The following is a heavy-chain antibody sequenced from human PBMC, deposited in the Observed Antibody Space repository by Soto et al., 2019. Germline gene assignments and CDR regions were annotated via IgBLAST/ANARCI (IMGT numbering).Heavy chain of an antibody. CDR2: SSPYNGNR. Sequence: ASVKVSCKASGYTFINYDISWLRQAPGQGLEWMGWSSPYNGNRNYAHTFQGRVTMTADESTSTAYMELSSLRSEDTAVYYCARARHIVVVPAVGDAFDIWGQGTMVTVSS. V-gene: IGHV1-18*01. CDR3: ARARHIVVVPAVGDAFDI. J-gene: IGHJ3*02. D-gene: IGHD2-21*02. CDR1: GYTFINYD.